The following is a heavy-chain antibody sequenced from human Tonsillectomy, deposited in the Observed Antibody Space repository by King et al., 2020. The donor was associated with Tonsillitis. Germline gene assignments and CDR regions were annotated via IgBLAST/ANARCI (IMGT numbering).Heavy chain of an antibody. V-gene: IGHV3-11*05. CDR2: INISSSYT. Sequence: VQLVESWGGLVKPGGSLRLSWAASVFTFSAYYVSWSRQAPGKGLEWVSYINISSSYTNYADSVKGLFTISRDNAKNSLYLQMNSLRAEDTAVYYCARGGSSWFDPWGQGTLVTVSS. CDR3: ARGGSSWFDP. J-gene: IGHJ5*02. CDR1: VFTFSAYY. D-gene: IGHD2-2*01.